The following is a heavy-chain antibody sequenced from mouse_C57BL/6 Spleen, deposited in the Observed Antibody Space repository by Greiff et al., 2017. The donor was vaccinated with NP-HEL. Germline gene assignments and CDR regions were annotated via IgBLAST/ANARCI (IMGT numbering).Heavy chain of an antibody. J-gene: IGHJ1*03. CDR2: IYPGDGDT. Sequence: QVQLQQSGAELVKPGASVKISCKASGYAFSSYWMNWVKQRPGKGLEWIGQIYPGDGDTNYNGKFKGKATLTADKSSSTAYMQLSSLTSEDSAVYFCARGAITTASYWYFDVWGTGTTVTVSS. V-gene: IGHV1-80*01. CDR3: ARGAITTASYWYFDV. CDR1: GYAFSSYW. D-gene: IGHD1-1*01.